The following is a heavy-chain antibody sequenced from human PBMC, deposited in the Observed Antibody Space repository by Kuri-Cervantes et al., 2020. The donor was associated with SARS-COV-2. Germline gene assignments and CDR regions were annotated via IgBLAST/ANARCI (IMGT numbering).Heavy chain of an antibody. D-gene: IGHD2-15*01. Sequence: GGSLRLSCAASGFNFSSYGMHWVRQAPGKGLEWVAVIWYDGSNKYYADSVKGRYTLSRDNAKNTLYLQMNSLRAEDTAVYYCASGPSGYLQHWGQGTLVTVSS. J-gene: IGHJ1*01. CDR3: ASGPSGYLQH. V-gene: IGHV3-33*03. CDR2: IWYDGSNK. CDR1: GFNFSSYG.